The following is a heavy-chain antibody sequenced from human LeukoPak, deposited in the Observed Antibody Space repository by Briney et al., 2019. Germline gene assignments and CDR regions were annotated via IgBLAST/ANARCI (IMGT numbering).Heavy chain of an antibody. Sequence: PSETLSLTCTVSGGSISSYYWSWIRQPPGKGLEWIGYIYYSGSTNYNPSLKSRVTISVDTSKNQFSLKLSSVTAADTAVYYCARDGPSSSWPLGPWGQGTLVTVSS. CDR1: GGSISSYY. D-gene: IGHD6-13*01. CDR3: ARDGPSSSWPLGP. CDR2: IYYSGST. V-gene: IGHV4-59*01. J-gene: IGHJ5*02.